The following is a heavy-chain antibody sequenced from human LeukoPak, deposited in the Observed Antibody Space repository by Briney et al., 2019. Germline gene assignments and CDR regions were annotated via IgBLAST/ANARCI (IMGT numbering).Heavy chain of an antibody. CDR3: ALSGGINWYGLEC. J-gene: IGHJ4*02. D-gene: IGHD3-3*01. V-gene: IGHV3-23*01. Sequence: GGSLRLSCAGSGFIFSSYAMSWVRQAPGKGLEWISAISVSDSTYYEDSVKGRFTISRDNSKNTSYLQMNSLRDDDTAVYYCALSGGINWYGLECWGQGTLVTVSS. CDR2: ISVSDST. CDR1: GFIFSSYA.